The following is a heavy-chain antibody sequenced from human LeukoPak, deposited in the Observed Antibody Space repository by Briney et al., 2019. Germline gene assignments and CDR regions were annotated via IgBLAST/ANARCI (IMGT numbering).Heavy chain of an antibody. CDR1: GYTFTGYY. Sequence: ASVKVSCKASGYTFTGYYMHWVRQAPGQGLEWMGWINPNSGGTNYAQKFQGRVTMTRDTSISTAYMELSSLRSEDTAVYYCAGHIAYCGGDCSADYWGQGTLVTVSS. V-gene: IGHV1-2*02. D-gene: IGHD2-21*02. CDR2: INPNSGGT. J-gene: IGHJ4*02. CDR3: AGHIAYCGGDCSADY.